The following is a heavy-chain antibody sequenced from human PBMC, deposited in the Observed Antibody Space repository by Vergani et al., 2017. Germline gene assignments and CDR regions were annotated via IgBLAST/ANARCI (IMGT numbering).Heavy chain of an antibody. CDR2: IHPADSDT. D-gene: IGHD1-1*01. CDR1: GYSFTNYW. CDR3: ARHTTYTDS. J-gene: IGHJ4*02. V-gene: IGHV5-51*01. Sequence: EVQLVQSGAEVKKPGDSLKISCQISGYSFTNYWIGWVRQMPGKGLDWMGSIHPADSDTRYSPSFQGQVTISADKSISTAFLQWDSLKASDTALYYCARHTTYTDSWGQGTLVTVSS.